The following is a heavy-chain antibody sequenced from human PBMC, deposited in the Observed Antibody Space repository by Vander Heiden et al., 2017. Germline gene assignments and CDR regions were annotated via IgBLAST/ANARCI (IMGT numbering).Heavy chain of an antibody. Sequence: QLVQPGAEVRKPGASVKVSFKVSGYTSTDYGISWALQVPGQALEWMGWISGYNANTNYALKFQGRVTMTTDASTSTAYLELRRLRSDDAAVYYCTRPYGSSEVFVSWGNGT. CDR1: GYTSTDYG. CDR3: TRPYGSSEVFVS. V-gene: IGHV1-18*01. D-gene: IGHD3-10*01. CDR2: ISGYNANT. J-gene: IGHJ6*01.